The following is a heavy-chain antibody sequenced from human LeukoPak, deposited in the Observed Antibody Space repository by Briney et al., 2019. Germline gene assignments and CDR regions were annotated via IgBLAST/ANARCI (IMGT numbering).Heavy chain of an antibody. Sequence: GGSLRLSCAASGSTFRSYPLHWARQPPAKGLEGVAVLSYDGSNIYYADSVKGRFTISRDNSKNTLYLQMNSLRAEDTAVYYCARDIMGVVGATVFDYWGQGTLVTVSS. V-gene: IGHV3-30-3*01. CDR2: LSYDGSNI. D-gene: IGHD1-26*01. CDR1: GSTFRSYP. CDR3: ARDIMGVVGATVFDY. J-gene: IGHJ4*02.